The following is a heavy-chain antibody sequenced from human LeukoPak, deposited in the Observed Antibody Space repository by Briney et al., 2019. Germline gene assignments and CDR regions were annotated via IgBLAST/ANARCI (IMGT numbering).Heavy chain of an antibody. CDR1: GFTFSDYY. CDR3: ARSPLSPSIAARPMRFDY. D-gene: IGHD6-6*01. Sequence: PGGSLRLSCAASGFTFSDYYMSWIRQAPGKGLEWVSYISSSGSTIYYADSVKGRFTISRDNAKNSLYLQMNSLRAEDTAVYYCARSPLSPSIAARPMRFDYWGQGTLVTVSS. J-gene: IGHJ4*02. V-gene: IGHV3-11*04. CDR2: ISSSGSTI.